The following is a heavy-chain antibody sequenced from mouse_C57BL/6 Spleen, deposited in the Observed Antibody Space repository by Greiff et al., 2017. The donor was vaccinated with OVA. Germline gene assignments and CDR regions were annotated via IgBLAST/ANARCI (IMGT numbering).Heavy chain of an antibody. V-gene: IGHV1-61*01. CDR3: ARKRDLYYGNSAWFAY. CDR2: IYPSDSET. CDR1: GYTFTSYW. J-gene: IGHJ3*01. Sequence: VQLQQPGAELVRPGSSVKLSCKASGYTFTSYWMDWVKQRPGQGLEWIGNIYPSDSETHYNQKFKDKATLTVDKSSSTAYMQLSSLTSEDSAVYYCARKRDLYYGNSAWFAYWGQGTLVTVSA. D-gene: IGHD2-1*01.